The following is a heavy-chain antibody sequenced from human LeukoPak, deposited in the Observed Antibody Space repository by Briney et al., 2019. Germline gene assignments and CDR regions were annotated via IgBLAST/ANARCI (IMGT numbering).Heavy chain of an antibody. CDR1: GGSISSGDYY. CDR2: IYYSGST. Sequence: PSETLSLTCTVSGGSISSGDYYWSWIRQPPGKGLEWIGYIYYSGSTYYNPSLKSRVTISVDTSKNQFSLKLSSVTAADTAVYYCARGTVRGALDYWGQGTLVTVSS. J-gene: IGHJ4*02. CDR3: ARGTVRGALDY. D-gene: IGHD3-10*01. V-gene: IGHV4-30-4*01.